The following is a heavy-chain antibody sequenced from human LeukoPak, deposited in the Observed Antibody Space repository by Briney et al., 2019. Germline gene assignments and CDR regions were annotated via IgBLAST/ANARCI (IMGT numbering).Heavy chain of an antibody. D-gene: IGHD2-2*01. CDR2: IYYSGST. V-gene: IGHV4-31*03. J-gene: IGHJ6*03. CDR1: GGSISSGGYY. Sequence: SQTLSLTCTVSGGSISSGGYYWSWIRQHPGKGLEWIGYIYYSGSTYYNPSLKSRVTISVDTSKDQFSLKLSSVTAADTAVYYCASRNTVVPAADYYYYMDVWGKGTTVTVSS. CDR3: ASRNTVVPAADYYYYMDV.